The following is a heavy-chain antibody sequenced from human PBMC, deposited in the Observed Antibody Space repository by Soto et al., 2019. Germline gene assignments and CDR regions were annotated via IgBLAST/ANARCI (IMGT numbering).Heavy chain of an antibody. CDR2: ISGSGGST. V-gene: IGHV3-23*01. CDR3: AKDSRLLWFGELPHYGMDV. CDR1: GFTFSSYA. D-gene: IGHD3-10*01. Sequence: VGSLRLSCAASGFTFSSYAMSWVRQAPGKGLEWVSAISGSGGSTYYADSVKGRFTISRDNSKNTLYLQMNSLRAEDTAVYYCAKDSRLLWFGELPHYGMDVWGQGTTVTVSS. J-gene: IGHJ6*02.